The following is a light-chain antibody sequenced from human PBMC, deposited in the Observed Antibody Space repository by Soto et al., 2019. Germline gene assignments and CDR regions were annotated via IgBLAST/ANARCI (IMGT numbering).Light chain of an antibody. CDR3: QSYASSLSGYVV. Sequence: QSVLTQPPSVSGAPGQRVTISCTGSSSNIGAGYDVHWYQQLPGTAPKLLIYGNSNRPSGVPDRFSGSKSGTSASLAITGLQAEDEADYYCQSYASSLSGYVVFGGGTTVTVL. V-gene: IGLV1-40*01. CDR1: SSNIGAGYD. J-gene: IGLJ2*01. CDR2: GNS.